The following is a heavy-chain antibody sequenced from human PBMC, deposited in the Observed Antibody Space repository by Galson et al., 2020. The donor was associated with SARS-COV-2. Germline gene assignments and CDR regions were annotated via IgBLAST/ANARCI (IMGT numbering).Heavy chain of an antibody. J-gene: IGHJ4*02. CDR2: INYAGST. V-gene: IGHV4-39*01. CDR1: GDSINYNHNY. D-gene: IGHD4-17*01. Sequence: SETLSPTCTVSGDSINYNHNYWGWIRQPPGKGLEWIGSINYAGSTYHNPSLKSRVTISVDTSRNQFSLKLTSVTAADTGLFYCARHAGNYGSNTYFDSWGQGTLVSVSS. CDR3: ARHAGNYGSNTYFDS.